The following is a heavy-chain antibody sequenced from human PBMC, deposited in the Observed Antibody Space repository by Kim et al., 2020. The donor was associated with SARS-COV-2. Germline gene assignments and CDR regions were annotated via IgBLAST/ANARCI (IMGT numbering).Heavy chain of an antibody. CDR2: ISYDGSNK. V-gene: IGHV3-30-3*01. CDR1: GFTFSSYA. CDR3: ARGSSIAAPSWADY. J-gene: IGHJ4*02. D-gene: IGHD6-6*01. Sequence: GGSLRLSCAASGFTFSSYAMHWVRQAPGKGLEWVAVISYDGSNKYYADSVKGRFTISRDNSKNTLYLQMNSLRAEDTAVYYCARGSSIAAPSWADYWGQGTLVTVSS.